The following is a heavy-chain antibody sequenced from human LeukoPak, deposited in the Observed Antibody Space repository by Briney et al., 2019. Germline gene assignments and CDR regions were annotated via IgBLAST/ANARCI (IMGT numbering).Heavy chain of an antibody. J-gene: IGHJ4*02. CDR3: ARDYDSSGYSYYFDY. D-gene: IGHD3-22*01. V-gene: IGHV3-66*01. Sequence: PGGSLRLSCAASGFTVSNNYMSWVRQAPGKGLEGVSLIYSGGSTYYADSVKGRFTISRDNSKNTLYLQMNSLRAEDTAVYYCARDYDSSGYSYYFDYWGQGTLVTVSS. CDR2: IYSGGST. CDR1: GFTVSNNY.